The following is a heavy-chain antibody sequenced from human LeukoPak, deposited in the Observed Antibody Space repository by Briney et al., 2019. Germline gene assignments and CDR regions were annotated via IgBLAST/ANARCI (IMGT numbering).Heavy chain of an antibody. Sequence: SVEVFCKASGYTFTSYGISWVRQAPGQGLEWMGWISAYNGNTNYAQKLQGRVTMTTDTSTSTAYMELRSLRSDDTAVYYCARDRVLYCSSTSCYLAYWGQGTLVTVSS. CDR2: ISAYNGNT. CDR3: ARDRVLYCSSTSCYLAY. CDR1: GYTFTSYG. J-gene: IGHJ4*02. V-gene: IGHV1-18*01. D-gene: IGHD2-2*01.